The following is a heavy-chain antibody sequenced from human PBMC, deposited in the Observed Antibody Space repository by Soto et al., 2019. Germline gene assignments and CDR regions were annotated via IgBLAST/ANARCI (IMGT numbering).Heavy chain of an antibody. J-gene: IGHJ4*02. D-gene: IGHD3-16*01. CDR2: ISWNSGSI. CDR1: GFTFDDYA. V-gene: IGHV3-9*01. CDR3: AKEMFGADGWDY. Sequence: DVQLVESGGGLVQPGRSLRLSCAASGFTFDDYAMHWVRQAPGKGLEWVSGISWNSGSIGYADSVKGRFTISRDNAKNSLYLQMNSLRAEDTALYYCAKEMFGADGWDYWGQGTLVTVSS.